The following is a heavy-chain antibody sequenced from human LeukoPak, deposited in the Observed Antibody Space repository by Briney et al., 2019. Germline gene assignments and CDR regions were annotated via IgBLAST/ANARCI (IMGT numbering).Heavy chain of an antibody. V-gene: IGHV4-34*01. J-gene: IGHJ5*02. CDR1: GGSFSGYY. CDR3: ARKGGRYYGSGSYSSNWFDP. CDR2: INHSGST. D-gene: IGHD3-10*01. Sequence: SETLSLTCAVYGGSFSGYYWSWIRHPPGKGLELIGEINHSGSTNYNPSLKSRVTISVDTSKNQFSLKLSSVTAADTAVYYCARKGGRYYGSGSYSSNWFDPWGQGTLVTVSS.